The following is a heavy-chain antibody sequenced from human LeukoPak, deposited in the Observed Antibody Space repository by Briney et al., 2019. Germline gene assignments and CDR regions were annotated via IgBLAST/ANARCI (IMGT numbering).Heavy chain of an antibody. D-gene: IGHD3-9*01. CDR1: GFTFSGYN. CDR3: ARDFDPLNY. CDR2: ISSSGSTI. J-gene: IGHJ4*02. Sequence: PGGSLRLSCAASGFTFSGYNLNWVRQAPGKGLEWVSYISSSGSTIYYADSVKGRFTISRDNAKNSLFLQMNSLRAEDTAVYYCARDFDPLNYWGQGTLVTVSS. V-gene: IGHV3-48*01.